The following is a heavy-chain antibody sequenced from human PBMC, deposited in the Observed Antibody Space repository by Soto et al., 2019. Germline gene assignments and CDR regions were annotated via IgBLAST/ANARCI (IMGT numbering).Heavy chain of an antibody. V-gene: IGHV3-23*01. CDR2: ISGSGGST. D-gene: IGHD1-7*01. CDR1: GFTFSSYA. Sequence: GGSLRLSCAASGFTFSSYAMSWVRQAPGKGLEWVSAISGSGGSTYYADSVKGRFTISRDNAKNSLYLQMNSLRAEDTAVYYCARTRPGLYFDYWGQGTLVTVSS. J-gene: IGHJ4*02. CDR3: ARTRPGLYFDY.